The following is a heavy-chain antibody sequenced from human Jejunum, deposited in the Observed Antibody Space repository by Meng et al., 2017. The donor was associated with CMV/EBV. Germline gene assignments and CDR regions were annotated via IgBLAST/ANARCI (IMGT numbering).Heavy chain of an antibody. J-gene: IGHJ4*02. V-gene: IGHV4-4*07. CDR3: ARASNSAGWYGFDY. CDR2: VYTSGST. D-gene: IGHD6-19*01. Sequence: VSLQESGPGLVKPSETLSLTCTVSGDSITGYYYNWIRQPAGKGLEWIGRVYTSGSTNYSPSLKSRVTMSVDTSMKQLSLKLTSVTAADTAVYYCARASNSAGWYGFDYWGQGTLVTVSS. CDR1: GDSITGYY.